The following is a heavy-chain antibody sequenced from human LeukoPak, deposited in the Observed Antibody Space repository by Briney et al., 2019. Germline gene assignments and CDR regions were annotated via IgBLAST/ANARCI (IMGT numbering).Heavy chain of an antibody. D-gene: IGHD4-11*01. CDR3: ARILTTFDS. V-gene: IGHV4-39*01. J-gene: IGHJ4*02. CDR1: RGSISSSSDY. CDR2: FYYIGGT. Sequence: SETLSLTCTFSRGSISSSSDYWGWIRQPPGKRLEWIGSFYYIGGTYYNPSLEGRVTISADSSKNQFSLKLTSVTAADTALYYCARILTTFDSWGQGTLVTVSS.